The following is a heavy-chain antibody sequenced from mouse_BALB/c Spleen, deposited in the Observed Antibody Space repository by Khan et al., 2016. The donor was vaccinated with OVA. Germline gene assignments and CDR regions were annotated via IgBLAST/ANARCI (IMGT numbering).Heavy chain of an antibody. CDR3: TKGECGGDY. CDR1: GFTFTSYW. Sequence: LQQPGSELVRPGASVKLSCKASGFTFTSYWMHWVKQRPEQGLEWIGNIYPGNGSTNYAEKFQSKATLTVDTSSNTPYLQLSRLTSEDSADYSCTKGECGGDYWGQGTTLTVSS. V-gene: IGHV1S22*01. D-gene: IGHD6-1*01. CDR2: IYPGNGST. J-gene: IGHJ2*01.